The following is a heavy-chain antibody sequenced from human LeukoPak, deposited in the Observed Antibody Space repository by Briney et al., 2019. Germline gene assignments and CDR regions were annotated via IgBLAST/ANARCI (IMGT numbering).Heavy chain of an antibody. D-gene: IGHD3-22*01. CDR1: GFTVSSNY. Sequence: PGGSLRLSCAASGFTVSSNYMSWVRQAPGRGLEWVSVIYSGGSTYYADSVKGRFTISRDNSKNTLYLQMNSLRAEDTAVYYCARGRVYYDSSGYPYYFDYWGQGTLVTVSS. V-gene: IGHV3-66*01. J-gene: IGHJ4*02. CDR3: ARGRVYYDSSGYPYYFDY. CDR2: IYSGGST.